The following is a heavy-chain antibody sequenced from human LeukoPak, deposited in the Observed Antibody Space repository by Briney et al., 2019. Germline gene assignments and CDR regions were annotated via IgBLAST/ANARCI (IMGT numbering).Heavy chain of an antibody. Sequence: SETLSLTCTVAGGSISSYYWSWIRQPPGKGLEWIGYIYYSGSTNYKPSLKSRVTISVDTSKNQFSLKLSSVTAADTAVYYCARGGSYLSAFDIWGQGTKVTASS. D-gene: IGHD1-26*01. CDR3: ARGGSYLSAFDI. J-gene: IGHJ3*02. V-gene: IGHV4-59*12. CDR1: GGSISSYY. CDR2: IYYSGST.